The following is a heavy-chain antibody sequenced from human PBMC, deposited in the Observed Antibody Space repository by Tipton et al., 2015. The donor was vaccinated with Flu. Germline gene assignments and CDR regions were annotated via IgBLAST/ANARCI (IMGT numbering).Heavy chain of an antibody. Sequence: QMQLVQSGAEVKKPGASVKVSCKASGYTFTSYDINWVRQATGQGLEWMGWMNPNSGNTGYAQKFQGRVTMTRNTSISTAYMELSSLGSEDTAVYYCASRASGYDSYYYYGMDVWGQGTTVTVSS. CDR2: MNPNSGNT. D-gene: IGHD5-12*01. CDR1: GYTFTSYD. CDR3: ASRASGYDSYYYYGMDV. V-gene: IGHV1-8*01. J-gene: IGHJ6*02.